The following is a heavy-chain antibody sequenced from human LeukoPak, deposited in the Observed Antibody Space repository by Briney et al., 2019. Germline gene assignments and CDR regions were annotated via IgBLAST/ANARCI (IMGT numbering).Heavy chain of an antibody. Sequence: GASVKVSCKASGYTFTGYYIHWVRQAPGQGLEWMGGIIPIFGTANYAQKFQGRVTITADESTSTAYMELRSLRSDDTAVYYCARGIIGYYFDYWGQGTLVTVSS. CDR1: GYTFTGYY. CDR3: ARGIIGYYFDY. J-gene: IGHJ4*02. D-gene: IGHD2-15*01. CDR2: IIPIFGTA. V-gene: IGHV1-69*13.